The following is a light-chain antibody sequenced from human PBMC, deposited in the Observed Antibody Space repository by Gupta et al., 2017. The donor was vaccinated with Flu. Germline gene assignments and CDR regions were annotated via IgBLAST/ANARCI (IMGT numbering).Light chain of an antibody. CDR1: QSISEW. J-gene: IGKJ2*01. CDR3: QHESTYSNT. CDR2: KAS. Sequence: DIQMTQSPSTLSASVGERVTITCRASQSISEWLAWYQQKPGNAPKLLIYKASSLESGVPSRFSGSGSGTEFTLAISSLQPDDSATYYCQHESTYSNTFGQGTKLEIK. V-gene: IGKV1-5*03.